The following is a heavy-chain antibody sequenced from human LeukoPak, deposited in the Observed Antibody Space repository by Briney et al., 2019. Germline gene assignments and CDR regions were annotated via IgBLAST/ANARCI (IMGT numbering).Heavy chain of an antibody. CDR2: ISAYNGNT. CDR1: GYTFTSYG. V-gene: IGHV1-18*01. J-gene: IGHJ6*02. D-gene: IGHD3-3*01. Sequence: ASVKVSCKASGYTFTSYGISWVGQAPGQGLEWMGWISAYNGNTNYAQKLQGRVTMTTDTSTSTAYMELRSLRSDDTAVYYCARLWVPDDQLRFLEWFGYYYYGMDVWGQGTTVTVSS. CDR3: ARLWVPDDQLRFLEWFGYYYYGMDV.